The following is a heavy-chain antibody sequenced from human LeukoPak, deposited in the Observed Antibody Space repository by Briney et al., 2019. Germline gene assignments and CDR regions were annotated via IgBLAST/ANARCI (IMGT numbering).Heavy chain of an antibody. CDR3: ARDYLKLTYYYDSRGYPTTD. D-gene: IGHD3-22*01. CDR2: INAGNGKT. Sequence: GASVKVSCKASGYIFNSYIIHWVRQAPGQRREWMGWINAGNGKTKYSQNFQGRVTSTRATSASTLYMDLSSLRSEDTAMYSRARDYLKLTYYYDSRGYPTTDWGQGTLVTVSS. J-gene: IGHJ4*02. CDR1: GYIFNSYI. V-gene: IGHV1-3*01.